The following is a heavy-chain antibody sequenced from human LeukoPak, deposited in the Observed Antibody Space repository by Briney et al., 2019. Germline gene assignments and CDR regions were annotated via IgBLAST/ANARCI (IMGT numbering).Heavy chain of an antibody. CDR2: IYHSGNT. CDR1: GVSFSGYY. J-gene: IGHJ4*02. V-gene: IGHV4-34*01. Sequence: SETLSLTCTVYGVSFSGYYWSWIRQPPGKGLEWIGEIYHSGNTNYNPSLKSRVAISLDKSSNQFSLRLTPVTAADTAMYFCAREEMPGKFDYWGQGILVTVSS. CDR3: AREEMPGKFDY. D-gene: IGHD1-26*01.